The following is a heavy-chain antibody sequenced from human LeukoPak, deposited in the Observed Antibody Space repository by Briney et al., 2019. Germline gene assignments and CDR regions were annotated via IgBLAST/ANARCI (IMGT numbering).Heavy chain of an antibody. V-gene: IGHV3-11*06. CDR1: GFTFSDYY. J-gene: IGHJ4*02. CDR3: ARVPHYCSSTSCHFDY. CDR2: ISITSTYV. Sequence: GGSLRLSCAASGFTFSDYYMSWIRQAPEKGLEWVSSISITSTYVYYADSVKGRFTISRDNAKNSLYLQMNSLKAEDTAVYYCARVPHYCSSTSCHFDYWGQGTLVTVSS. D-gene: IGHD2-2*01.